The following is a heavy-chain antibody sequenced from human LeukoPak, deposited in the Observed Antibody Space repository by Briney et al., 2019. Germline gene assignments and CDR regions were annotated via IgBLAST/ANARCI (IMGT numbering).Heavy chain of an antibody. CDR1: RCTVSSYS. J-gene: IGHJ4*02. CDR3: ARHPAVTSTPLPIDY. CDR2: IIPIFCTA. D-gene: IGHD2-21*02. Sequence: SSVKVSCKSSRCTVSSYSICWVHPAPRQGLEWMGGIIPIFCTANYAQKFQGRVTITADESTSTAYMELHSVTAVDNGAYGRARHPAVTSTPLPIDYWGQGTLVTVSS. V-gene: IGHV1-69*01.